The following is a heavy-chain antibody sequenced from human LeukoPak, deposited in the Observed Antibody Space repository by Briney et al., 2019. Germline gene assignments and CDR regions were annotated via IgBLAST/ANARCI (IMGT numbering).Heavy chain of an antibody. CDR3: ATRGGRITSLDAFDI. V-gene: IGHV3-30*04. CDR2: ISYDGSNK. CDR1: GFTFSIYT. D-gene: IGHD3-10*01. J-gene: IGHJ3*02. Sequence: GGSLRLSCAASGFTFSIYTIHWVRQAPGKGLEWVAVISYDGSNKYYADSVKGRFTISRDNSKNTLYLQMNSLRAEDTAVYYCATRGGRITSLDAFDIWGQGTMVTVSS.